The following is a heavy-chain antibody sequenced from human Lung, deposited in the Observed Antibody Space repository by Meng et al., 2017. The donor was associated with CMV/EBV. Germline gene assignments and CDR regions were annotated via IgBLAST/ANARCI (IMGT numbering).Heavy chain of an antibody. CDR1: GFTFSSYA. Sequence: SCAASGFTFSSYAMHWVRQAPGKGLEWVAVISYDGSNKYYADSVKGRFTISRDNSKNTLYLQMNSLRAEDTAVYYCAKSYYDSSGYYYNWGQGTXVTVSS. D-gene: IGHD3-22*01. V-gene: IGHV3-30-3*02. CDR3: AKSYYDSSGYYYN. J-gene: IGHJ4*02. CDR2: ISYDGSNK.